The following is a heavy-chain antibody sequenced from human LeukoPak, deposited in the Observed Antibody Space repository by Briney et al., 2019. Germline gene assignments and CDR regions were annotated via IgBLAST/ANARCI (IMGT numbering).Heavy chain of an antibody. CDR1: GGSFSDYY. V-gene: IGHV4-34*01. Sequence: SETLTLTCAAYGGSFSDYYRSWIRQPPGKGLEWIGEINHSGSTNYNPSLKSRVTISVDTSKNQFSLKLSSVTAADKAVYYCASRPRSFWSGARLSNWGQGTLVTVSS. CDR3: ASRPRSFWSGARLSN. J-gene: IGHJ4*02. D-gene: IGHD3-3*01. CDR2: INHSGST.